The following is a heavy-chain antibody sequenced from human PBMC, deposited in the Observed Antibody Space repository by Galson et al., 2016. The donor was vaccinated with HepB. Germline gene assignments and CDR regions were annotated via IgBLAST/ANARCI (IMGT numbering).Heavy chain of an antibody. V-gene: IGHV3-23*01. CDR1: GFTFTTYA. Sequence: SLRLSCAASGFTFTTYAMNWVRQAPGKGLEWVSAISDSGDNTYYVDSVKGRFTISRDNSKNTLYLQMNSLRAEDTAVYYCARLYGWYSSSSWGYYYGLDVWGQGTTVTVSS. CDR3: ARLYGWYSSSSWGYYYGLDV. D-gene: IGHD6-13*01. CDR2: ISDSGDNT. J-gene: IGHJ6*02.